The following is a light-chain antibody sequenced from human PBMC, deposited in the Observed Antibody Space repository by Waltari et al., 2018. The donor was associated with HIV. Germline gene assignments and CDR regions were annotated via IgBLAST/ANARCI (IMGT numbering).Light chain of an antibody. J-gene: IGLJ2*01. CDR1: NIGDKS. CDR2: ADS. V-gene: IGLV3-21*02. Sequence: SYVLTQPPSVSVAPGQTVRLTCGGYNIGDKSVHGYLQKPGQAPVLVFYADSDRPSGIPERFSGSNSGNTATLTISSVEAGDEADYFCQVLDSSSAHVRFGGGTKVTVL. CDR3: QVLDSSSAHVR.